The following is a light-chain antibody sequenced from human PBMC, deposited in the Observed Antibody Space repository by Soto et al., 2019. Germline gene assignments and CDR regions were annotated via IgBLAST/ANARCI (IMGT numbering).Light chain of an antibody. Sequence: KMSQSPASLSASVGDRVTITCRASQSISSYLNWYQHKPGKAPKFLINAASSLERGVPSRFSGGGSGTDFTLNISSLQPDDFATYYCQQNYRATPRTFGQGTKVDVK. CDR3: QQNYRATPRT. CDR2: AAS. J-gene: IGKJ1*01. CDR1: QSISSY. V-gene: IGKV1-39*01.